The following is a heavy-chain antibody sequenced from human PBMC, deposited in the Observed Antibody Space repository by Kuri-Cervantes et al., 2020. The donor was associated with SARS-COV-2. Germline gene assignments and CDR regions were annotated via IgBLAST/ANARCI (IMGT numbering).Heavy chain of an antibody. D-gene: IGHD3-10*01. V-gene: IGHV3-9*01. CDR1: GFTFDDYA. CDR2: ISWNSGSI. CDR3: AREGMVRGATFFDY. Sequence: LKISCAASGFTFDDYAMHWVRQAPGKGLEWVSGISWNSGSIGYADSVKGRFTISRDNSKNTLYLQMNSLRAEDTAVYYCAREGMVRGATFFDYWGQGTLVTVSS. J-gene: IGHJ4*02.